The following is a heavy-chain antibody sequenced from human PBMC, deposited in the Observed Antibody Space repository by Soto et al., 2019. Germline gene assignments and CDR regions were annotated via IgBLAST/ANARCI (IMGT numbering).Heavy chain of an antibody. Sequence: GGSLRLSCAASGFTFSSYAMSWVRQAPGKGLEWVSAISGSGVSTYYADSVKGRFTISRASSKTTLYLQMNSLRAEDTAVYYCEKDLSHISSFGVGIIPGYFQHWGQGTLVTVSS. CDR2: ISGSGVST. CDR3: EKDLSHISSFGVGIIPGYFQH. CDR1: GFTFSSYA. J-gene: IGHJ1*01. V-gene: IGHV3-23*01. D-gene: IGHD3-3*01.